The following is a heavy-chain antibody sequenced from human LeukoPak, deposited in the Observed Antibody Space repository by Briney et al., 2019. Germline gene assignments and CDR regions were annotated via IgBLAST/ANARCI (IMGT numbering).Heavy chain of an antibody. CDR2: INPNSGGT. D-gene: IGHD6-6*01. Sequence: ASVKVSCKASGYTFTGYYMHWVRQAPGQGLEWMGWINPNSGGTNYAQKFQGRVTMTRDTSISTAYMELSRLRSDDTAVYYCARVVSPQYRSSAHDAFDIWGQGTMVTVSS. CDR3: ARVVSPQYRSSAHDAFDI. V-gene: IGHV1-2*02. J-gene: IGHJ3*02. CDR1: GYTFTGYY.